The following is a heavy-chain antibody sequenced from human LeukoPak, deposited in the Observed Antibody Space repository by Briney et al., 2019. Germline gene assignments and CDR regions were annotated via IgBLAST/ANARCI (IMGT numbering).Heavy chain of an antibody. CDR3: ARDDASSSFTY. CDR1: GFRFRDYW. V-gene: IGHV3-7*01. J-gene: IGHJ4*02. D-gene: IGHD3-16*01. CDR2: IKPDGSQR. Sequence: GGSLRLSCAASGFRFRDYWMDWLRQAPGMGLEWVASIKPDGSQRDYVDSVKGRFTISRDNAQYSLYLQMNSLRVEDTAVYYCARDDASSSFTYWGQGALVTVSS.